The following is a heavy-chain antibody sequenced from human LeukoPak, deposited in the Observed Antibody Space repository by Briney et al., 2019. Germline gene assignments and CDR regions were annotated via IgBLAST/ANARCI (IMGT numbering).Heavy chain of an antibody. Sequence: SETLSLTCTVSGGSVSSGSYYWSWVRQPPGKGLEWIGYIYYSGSTNYNPSLKSRVTISVDTPKNQFSLKLSSVTAADTAVYYCARVNDILTGYYSAVYWGQGTLVTVSS. D-gene: IGHD3-9*01. CDR1: GGSVSSGSYY. J-gene: IGHJ4*02. CDR2: IYYSGST. V-gene: IGHV4-61*01. CDR3: ARVNDILTGYYSAVY.